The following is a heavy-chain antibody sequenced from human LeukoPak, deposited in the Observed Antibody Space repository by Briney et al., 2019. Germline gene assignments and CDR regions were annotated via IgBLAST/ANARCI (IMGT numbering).Heavy chain of an antibody. CDR1: GFTFSDYY. CDR3: ARDLEYSSSFCDY. V-gene: IGHV3-11*01. Sequence: AGGSLTLSCAASGFTFSDYYMSWIRQAPGKGLEWVSYISSSGSTIYYADSVKGRFTISRDNAKNSLYLQMNSLRAEDTAVYYCARDLEYSSSFCDYWGQGTLVTVSS. J-gene: IGHJ4*02. D-gene: IGHD6-6*01. CDR2: ISSSGSTI.